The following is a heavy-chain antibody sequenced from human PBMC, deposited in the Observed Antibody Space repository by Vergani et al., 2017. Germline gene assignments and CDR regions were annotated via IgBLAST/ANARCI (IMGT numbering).Heavy chain of an antibody. Sequence: QVQLVESGGGVVQPGRSLRLSCAASGFTFSSYGMHWVRQAPGKGLEWVAVISYDGSNKYYADSVKGRFTISRDNSKNTLYLQMNSLRAEDMAVYYCAKDRAGGAAYGDYWGQGTLVTVSS. V-gene: IGHV3-30*18. CDR1: GFTFSSYG. CDR3: AKDRAGGAAYGDY. CDR2: ISYDGSNK. J-gene: IGHJ4*02. D-gene: IGHD4-17*01.